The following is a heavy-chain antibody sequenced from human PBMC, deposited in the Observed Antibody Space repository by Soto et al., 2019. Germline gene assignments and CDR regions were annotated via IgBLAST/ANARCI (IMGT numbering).Heavy chain of an antibody. V-gene: IGHV1-18*01. D-gene: IGHD3-10*01. CDR1: GSTFNRYG. Sequence: QVQLVQSGAEVKKPGASVKVSCKASGSTFNRYGISWLRQAPGQGLAWMGWISAYNGNTNYTQKLQGTGTLTTDTSTSTAYVELRSLRCDDTAVYCCAREGYYGSGSADYWGQGTLVAVSS. CDR3: AREGYYGSGSADY. J-gene: IGHJ4*02. CDR2: ISAYNGNT.